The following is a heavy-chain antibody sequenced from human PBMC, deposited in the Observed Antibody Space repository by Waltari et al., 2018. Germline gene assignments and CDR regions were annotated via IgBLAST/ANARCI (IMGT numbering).Heavy chain of an antibody. V-gene: IGHV3-7*01. Sequence: EVQLVESGGGLVQPGGSLRLSCAASGFTFSSYWMSWVRQAPGKGVEWGANMKQDGSEKYYVDSVKGRFTISRDNAKNSLYLQMNSLRAEDTAVYYCARARSSLVFFDYWGQGTLVTVSS. J-gene: IGHJ4*02. D-gene: IGHD6-13*01. CDR3: ARARSSLVFFDY. CDR2: MKQDGSEK. CDR1: GFTFSSYW.